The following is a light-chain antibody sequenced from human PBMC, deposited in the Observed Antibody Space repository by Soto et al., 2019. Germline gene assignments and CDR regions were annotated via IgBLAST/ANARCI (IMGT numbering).Light chain of an antibody. J-gene: IGKJ2*01. CDR1: QSISSE. Sequence: EIVMTQSPATLSVSPGERATLSCRASQSISSELAWYQQKPGQPPRLLIYGASTRATGVPARFTASGSGSVFTLTISGLQSDDFAVYYCQQGLNWPLTFGQGTRLEI. V-gene: IGKV3-15*01. CDR3: QQGLNWPLT. CDR2: GAS.